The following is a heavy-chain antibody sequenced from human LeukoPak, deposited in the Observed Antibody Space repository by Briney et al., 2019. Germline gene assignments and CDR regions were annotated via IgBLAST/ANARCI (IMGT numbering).Heavy chain of an antibody. CDR3: AKDLNDILTGYYPDAFDI. V-gene: IGHV3-30*04. J-gene: IGHJ3*02. CDR2: ISYDGSNK. CDR1: GFTFSSYA. Sequence: GGSLRLSCAASGFTFSSYAMHWVRQAPGKGLEWVAVISYDGSNKYYADSVKGRFTISRDNSKNTLYLQMNSLRAEDTAVYYCAKDLNDILTGYYPDAFDIWGQGTMVTVSS. D-gene: IGHD3-9*01.